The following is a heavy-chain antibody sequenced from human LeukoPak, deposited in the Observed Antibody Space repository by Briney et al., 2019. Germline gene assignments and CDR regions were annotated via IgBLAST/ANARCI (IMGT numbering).Heavy chain of an antibody. CDR1: GGTFSSYA. V-gene: IGHV1-69*13. D-gene: IGHD2-2*01. Sequence: WASVKVSCKASGGTFSSYAISWVRQAPGQGLEWMGGIIPIFGTANYAQKFQGRVTITADESTSTAYMELSSLRSEDTAVYYCARVGGYCSSTSCSNFDYWGQGTLVTVSS. CDR2: IIPIFGTA. J-gene: IGHJ4*02. CDR3: ARVGGYCSSTSCSNFDY.